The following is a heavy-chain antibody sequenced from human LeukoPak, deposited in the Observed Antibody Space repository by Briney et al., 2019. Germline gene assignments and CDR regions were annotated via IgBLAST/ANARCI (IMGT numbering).Heavy chain of an antibody. D-gene: IGHD3-10*01. Sequence: PSGTLSLTCAVSGGSISSSNWWSWVRQPPGKGLEWIGEINHSGSTNYNPSLKSRVTISVDTSKNQFSLKLSSVTAADTAVYYCARLWFGELLVDYWGQGTLVTVSS. CDR1: GGSISSSNW. CDR3: ARLWFGELLVDY. CDR2: INHSGST. V-gene: IGHV4-4*02. J-gene: IGHJ4*02.